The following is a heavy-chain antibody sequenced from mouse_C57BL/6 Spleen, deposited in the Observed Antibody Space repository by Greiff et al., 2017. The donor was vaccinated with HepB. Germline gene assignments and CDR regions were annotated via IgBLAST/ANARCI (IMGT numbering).Heavy chain of an antibody. CDR3: TRPPHYYGSSWFAY. CDR1: GYTFTDYE. D-gene: IGHD1-1*01. V-gene: IGHV1-15*01. J-gene: IGHJ3*01. Sequence: VQLQQSGAELVRPGASVTLSCKASGYTFTDYEMHWVKQTPVHGLEWIGAIDPETGGTAYNQKFKGKAILTADKSSSTAYMELRSLTSEDSVVYYCTRPPHYYGSSWFAYWGQGTLVTVSA. CDR2: IDPETGGT.